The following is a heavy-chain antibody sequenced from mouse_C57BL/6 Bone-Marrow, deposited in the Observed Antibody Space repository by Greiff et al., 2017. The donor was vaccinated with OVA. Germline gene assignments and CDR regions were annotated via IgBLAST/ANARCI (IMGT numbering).Heavy chain of an antibody. J-gene: IGHJ1*03. V-gene: IGHV1-47*01. D-gene: IGHD1-1*01. CDR3: ARRALLRSNWYFDV. CDR2: FHPYNDDT. CDR1: GYTFTTYP. Sequence: VKLQESGAELVKPGASVKMSCKASGYTFTTYPIEWMKQNHGKSLEWIGNFHPYNDDTKYNEKFKGKATLTVEKSSSTVYLELSRLTSDDSAVYYCARRALLRSNWYFDVWGTGTTVTVSS.